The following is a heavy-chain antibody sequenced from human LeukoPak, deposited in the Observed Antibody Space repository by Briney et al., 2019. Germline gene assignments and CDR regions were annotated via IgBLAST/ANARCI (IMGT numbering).Heavy chain of an antibody. CDR2: IYYSGST. D-gene: IGHD3-3*01. Sequence: PSETLSLTCTVSGGSISSSSYYWGWIRQPPGKGLEWIGSIYYSGSTYYNPSLKSRVTISVDTSKNQFSLKLSSVTAADTAVYYCARHLRITSFSGQDNWFDPWGQGTLVTVSS. CDR3: ARHLRITSFSGQDNWFDP. J-gene: IGHJ5*02. V-gene: IGHV4-39*01. CDR1: GGSISSSSYY.